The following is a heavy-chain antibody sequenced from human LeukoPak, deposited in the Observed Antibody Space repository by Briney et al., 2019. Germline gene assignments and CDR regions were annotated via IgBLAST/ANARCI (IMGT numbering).Heavy chain of an antibody. V-gene: IGHV4-30-2*01. CDR1: GDSISSGGYS. Sequence: SETLSLTCAVSGDSISSGGYSWSWIRQPPGKGLEWIGYIYDTGSAYYNPSLKSRVTMSVDRSKNHFSLKLSSVTAADTAVYYCARERIDSSPCYFDYWGQGTLVTVSS. CDR2: IYDTGSA. J-gene: IGHJ4*02. D-gene: IGHD3-22*01. CDR3: ARERIDSSPCYFDY.